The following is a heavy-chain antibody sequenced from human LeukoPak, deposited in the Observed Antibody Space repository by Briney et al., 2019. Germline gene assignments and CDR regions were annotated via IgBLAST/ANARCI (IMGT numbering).Heavy chain of an antibody. CDR2: ISGSGATP. Sequence: GGSLRLSCAASGFSFGGYAMTWVRQAPGKGLEWVSVISGSGATPQYADSVRGRFTISRDNSGNMLYLQMSSLGAEDTAIYCCAKAARGYTASSPDSWGQGALVTVSS. V-gene: IGHV3-23*01. CDR1: GFSFGGYA. J-gene: IGHJ4*02. CDR3: AKAARGYTASSPDS. D-gene: IGHD2-2*02.